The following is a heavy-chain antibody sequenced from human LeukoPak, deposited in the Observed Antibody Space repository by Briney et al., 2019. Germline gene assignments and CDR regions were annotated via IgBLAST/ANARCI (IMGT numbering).Heavy chain of an antibody. Sequence: SETLSLTCTVSGGSISSYYWSWIRQPPGKGLEWIGYIYYIGSTNYNPSLKSRVTISVDTSKNQFSLKLNSVTAADTAVYYCARLNDRADAFDIWGQGTMVTVSS. V-gene: IGHV4-59*01. J-gene: IGHJ3*02. CDR1: GGSISSYY. D-gene: IGHD3-22*01. CDR2: IYYIGST. CDR3: ARLNDRADAFDI.